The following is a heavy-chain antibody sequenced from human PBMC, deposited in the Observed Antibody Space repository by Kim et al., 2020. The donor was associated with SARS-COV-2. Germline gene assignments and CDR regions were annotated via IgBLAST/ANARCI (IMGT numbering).Heavy chain of an antibody. J-gene: IGHJ6*02. CDR2: ISAYNGNT. CDR1: GYTFTSYG. Sequence: ASVKVSCKASGYTFTSYGISWVRQAPGQGLEWMGWISAYNGNTNYAQKLQGRVTMTTDTSTSTAYMELRSLRSDDTAVYYCARVVEWLVSASRGMDVWGQGTTVTVSS. CDR3: ARVVEWLVSASRGMDV. V-gene: IGHV1-18*01. D-gene: IGHD6-19*01.